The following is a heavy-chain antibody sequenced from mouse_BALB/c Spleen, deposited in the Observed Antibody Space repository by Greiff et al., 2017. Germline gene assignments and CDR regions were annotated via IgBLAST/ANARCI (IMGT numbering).Heavy chain of an antibody. D-gene: IGHD1-1*02. CDR3: SVVYYFDY. CDR1: GFNIKDTY. Sequence: VQLQQSGAELVKPGASVKLSCTASGFNIKDTYMHWVKQRPEQGLEWIGRIDPANGNTKYDPKFQGKATITADTSSNTAYLQLSSLTSEDTAVYYCSVVYYFDYWGQGTTLTVSS. J-gene: IGHJ2*01. V-gene: IGHV14-3*02. CDR2: IDPANGNT.